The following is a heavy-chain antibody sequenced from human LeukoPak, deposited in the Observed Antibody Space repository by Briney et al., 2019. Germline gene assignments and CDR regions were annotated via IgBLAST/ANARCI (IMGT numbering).Heavy chain of an antibody. D-gene: IGHD1-14*01. V-gene: IGHV4-34*01. CDR1: GGSFSGYY. Sequence: SETLSLTCAVYGGSFSGYYWSWIRQPPGKGLEWIGEINHSGSTNYNPSLKSRGTISVDASKNQFSLKLSSVTAADTAVYYCARDPYNEYWGQGTLVTVSS. CDR2: INHSGST. CDR3: ARDPYNEY. J-gene: IGHJ4*02.